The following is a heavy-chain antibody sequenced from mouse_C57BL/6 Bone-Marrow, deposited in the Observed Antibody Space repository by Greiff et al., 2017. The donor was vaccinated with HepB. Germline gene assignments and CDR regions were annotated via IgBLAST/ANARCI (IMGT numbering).Heavy chain of an antibody. J-gene: IGHJ1*03. Sequence: EVKLVESGGGLVQPGGSLKLSCAASGFTFSDYYMYWVRQTPEKRLEWVAYISNGGGSTYYPETVKGRFTISRDNAKNTLYLQMSRLKSEDTAMYYCARDGNWYFDVWGTGTTVTVSS. CDR2: ISNGGGST. CDR3: ARDGNWYFDV. D-gene: IGHD2-1*01. CDR1: GFTFSDYY. V-gene: IGHV5-12*01.